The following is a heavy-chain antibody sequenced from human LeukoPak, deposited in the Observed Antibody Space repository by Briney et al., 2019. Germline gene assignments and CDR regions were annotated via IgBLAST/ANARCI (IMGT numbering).Heavy chain of an antibody. D-gene: IGHD6-6*01. CDR1: GYSFTSYW. CDR2: IYPGDSDT. Sequence: GESLKISCKGFGYSFTSYWIGWVRQMPGKGLEWMGIIYPGDSDTRYSPSFQGQVTISADKSISTAYLQWSSLKASDTAMYYCARSPTSSSGAFDIWGQGTMVTVSS. J-gene: IGHJ3*02. V-gene: IGHV5-51*01. CDR3: ARSPTSSSGAFDI.